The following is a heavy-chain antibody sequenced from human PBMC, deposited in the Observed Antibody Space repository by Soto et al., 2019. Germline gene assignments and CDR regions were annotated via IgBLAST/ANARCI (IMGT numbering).Heavy chain of an antibody. J-gene: IGHJ3*02. CDR1: SGSISSSNW. V-gene: IGHV4-4*02. CDR3: ARSGNDYGDLAFAFDI. Sequence: SETLSLTCAVSSGSISSSNWWSWVRQPPGKGLEWIGEIYHSGSTNYNPSLKSRATISVDKSKNQFSLKLSSVTAADTAVYYCARSGNDYGDLAFAFDIWGQGTMVTVSS. D-gene: IGHD4-17*01. CDR2: IYHSGST.